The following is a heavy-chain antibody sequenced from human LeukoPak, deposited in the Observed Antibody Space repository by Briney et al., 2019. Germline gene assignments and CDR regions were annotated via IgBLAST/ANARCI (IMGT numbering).Heavy chain of an antibody. CDR3: ASTLIAVAGAFDY. J-gene: IGHJ4*02. CDR1: GFTFSSYE. CDR2: ISSSGSTI. D-gene: IGHD6-19*01. V-gene: IGHV3-48*03. Sequence: GGSLRLSCAASGFTFSSYEMNWVRQAPGKGLEWVSYISSSGSTIYYADSVKGRFTISRDNAKNSLYLQMNSLRAEDTAVYYCASTLIAVAGAFDYWGQGTLVTVSS.